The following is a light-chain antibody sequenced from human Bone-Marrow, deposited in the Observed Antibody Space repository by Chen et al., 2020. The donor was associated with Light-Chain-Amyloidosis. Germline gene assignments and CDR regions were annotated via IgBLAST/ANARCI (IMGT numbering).Light chain of an antibody. CDR1: NIGSTS. V-gene: IGLV3-21*02. CDR3: QVWDSLSDQVV. Sequence: SYVLTQPSSVSVAPGQTATIACGGNNIGSTSVHWYQQTPGQAPLLVVYDDSDRPSGIPERLSGSNSGNTATLTSSRVEAGDEADYYCQVWDSLSDQVVFGGGTKLTVL. CDR2: DDS. J-gene: IGLJ2*01.